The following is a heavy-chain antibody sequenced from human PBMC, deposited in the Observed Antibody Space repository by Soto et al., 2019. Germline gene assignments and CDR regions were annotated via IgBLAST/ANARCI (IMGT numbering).Heavy chain of an antibody. CDR2: IYYSGST. J-gene: IGHJ4*02. V-gene: IGHV4-30-4*01. Sequence: PSETLSLTCTVYGGSISSFCYYWSWIRQPPGKGLEWIGYIYYSGSTYYNPSLKSRVTISVDTSKNQFSLKLSSVTAADTAVYYCATLSLGDSSGYYYAPPFFDYWGQGTLVTVSS. D-gene: IGHD3-22*01. CDR3: ATLSLGDSSGYYYAPPFFDY. CDR1: GGSISSFCYY.